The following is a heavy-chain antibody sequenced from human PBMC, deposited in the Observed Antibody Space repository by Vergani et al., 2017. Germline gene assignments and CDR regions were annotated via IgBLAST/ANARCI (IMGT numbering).Heavy chain of an antibody. CDR2: ISYDGDRR. CDR1: GFSFRGHG. D-gene: IGHD6-13*01. V-gene: IGHV3-30*18. CDR3: AKGDDSSSWLARYFDY. J-gene: IGHJ4*02. Sequence: QVHLVESGGGVVQPGRSLTLSCVASGFSFRGHGMHWVRQAPGKGLEWVAMISYDGDRRDYGDFAKGRFTISRDSSKTVYLQMNSLRVEDTAVYYCAKGDDSSSWLARYFDYWGQGTLVTVSS.